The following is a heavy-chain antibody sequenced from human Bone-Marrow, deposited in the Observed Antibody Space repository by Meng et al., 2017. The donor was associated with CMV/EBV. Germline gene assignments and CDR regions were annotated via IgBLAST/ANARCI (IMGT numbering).Heavy chain of an antibody. Sequence: GESLKISCAASGFTVSSNYMSWVRQAPGKGLEWVSVIYSGGSTYYADSVKGRFTISRDNSKNTLYLQMGSLRAEDMAVYYCARELSSSWYLSRFSRAFDIWGQGTMVTVSS. D-gene: IGHD6-13*01. V-gene: IGHV3-66*02. CDR2: IYSGGST. CDR1: GFTVSSNY. CDR3: ARELSSSWYLSRFSRAFDI. J-gene: IGHJ3*02.